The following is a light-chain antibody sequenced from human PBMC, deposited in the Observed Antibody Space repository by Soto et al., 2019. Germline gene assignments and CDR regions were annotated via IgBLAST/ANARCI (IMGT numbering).Light chain of an antibody. CDR1: QYVGTR. Sequence: EIVLTQSQATLSSSPGETATLSCRASQYVGTRLAWYQHKPGQAPRLLIYYMSKRATGIPARFSGSGSGTDFTLTISNLAPEDFGVYYCHQRQSWPRTFGQGTKVDIK. CDR3: HQRQSWPRT. V-gene: IGKV3-11*01. J-gene: IGKJ1*01. CDR2: YMS.